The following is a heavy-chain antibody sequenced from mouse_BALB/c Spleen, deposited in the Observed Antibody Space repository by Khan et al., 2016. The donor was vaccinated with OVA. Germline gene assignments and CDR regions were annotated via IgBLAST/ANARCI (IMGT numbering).Heavy chain of an antibody. CDR1: GYTFTDFA. J-gene: IGHJ3*01. Sequence: QIQLVQSGAELMRPGVSVKISCKGSGYTFTDFAIHWVKQSHSKSLEWIGVISTYYGDPTYNQKFKDKATFTVDNSSSTAYMKLSRLTSEDSAIYYCTRGSGKYRFAYWGQGTLVTVSA. V-gene: IGHV1S137*01. D-gene: IGHD2-1*01. CDR2: ISTYYGDP. CDR3: TRGSGKYRFAY.